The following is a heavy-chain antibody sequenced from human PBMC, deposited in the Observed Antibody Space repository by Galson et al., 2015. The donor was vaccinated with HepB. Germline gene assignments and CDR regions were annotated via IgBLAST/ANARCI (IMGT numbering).Heavy chain of an antibody. CDR3: ARAPRRDGYTFDY. V-gene: IGHV3-33*08. J-gene: IGHJ4*02. Sequence: SLRLSCAASGFTFSSYGMHWVRQAPGKGLEWVAVIWYDGSNKYYADSVKGRFTISRDNSKNTLYLQMNSLRAEDTAVYYCARAPRRDGYTFDYWGQGTLVTVSS. D-gene: IGHD5-24*01. CDR2: IWYDGSNK. CDR1: GFTFSSYG.